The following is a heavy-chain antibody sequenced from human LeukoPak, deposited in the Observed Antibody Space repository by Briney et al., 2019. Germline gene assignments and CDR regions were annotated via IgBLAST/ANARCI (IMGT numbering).Heavy chain of an antibody. V-gene: IGHV3-43*01. CDR1: GFTIDDYT. CDR3: AKDGPGIAVAGLDY. CDR2: ISWDGGST. J-gene: IGHJ4*02. Sequence: GGSLRLSCAASGFTIDDYTMHWVSQARGKGPEWVSLISWDGGSTYYADSVKGRFTISRDNSKNSLYLQMNSLRTEDTALYYCAKDGPGIAVAGLDYWGQGTLVTVSS. D-gene: IGHD6-19*01.